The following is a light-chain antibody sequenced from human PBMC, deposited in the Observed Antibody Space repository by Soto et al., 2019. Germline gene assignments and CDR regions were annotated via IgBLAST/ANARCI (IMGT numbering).Light chain of an antibody. CDR1: SGHSSYA. V-gene: IGLV4-69*01. Sequence: QSVLTQSPSASASLGASVKLTCTLSSGHSSYAIAWYQQQPEKGPRYLMKLNSDGSHTKGDGIPDRFSGSSSGAERYLTISSLQSEDEADYYCQTWGTGIRVFGTGTKVTVL. J-gene: IGLJ1*01. CDR3: QTWGTGIRV. CDR2: LNSDGSH.